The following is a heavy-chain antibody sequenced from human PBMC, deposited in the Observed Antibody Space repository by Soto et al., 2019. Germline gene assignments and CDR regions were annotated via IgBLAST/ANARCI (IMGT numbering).Heavy chain of an antibody. CDR1: GFTFSNAW. Sequence: GGSLRLSCAASGFTFSNAWMNWVRQAPGKGLEWVGRIKSKTDGGTTDYAAPVKGRFTISRDDSKNTLYLQMNSLKTEDTAVYYCTASWIQSTIYYYYYGMDVWGQGTTVTVSS. CDR3: TASWIQSTIYYYYYGMDV. V-gene: IGHV3-15*07. CDR2: IKSKTDGGTT. J-gene: IGHJ6*02. D-gene: IGHD5-18*01.